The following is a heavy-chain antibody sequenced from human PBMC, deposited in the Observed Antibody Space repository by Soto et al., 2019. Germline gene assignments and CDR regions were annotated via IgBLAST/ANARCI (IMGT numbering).Heavy chain of an antibody. D-gene: IGHD3-16*02. CDR2: ISYVGINE. Sequence: PGGSLRLSCEASGFTFTSYAMHWVRQAPGKGLEWVAVISYVGINEYYADSVKGRFTISRDNSKNMLFLQMSSLRVEDTAVYYRARDRLRLGELSLIGYFDYWGQGTLVTVSS. CDR1: GFTFTSYA. V-gene: IGHV3-30*15. J-gene: IGHJ4*02. CDR3: ARDRLRLGELSLIGYFDY.